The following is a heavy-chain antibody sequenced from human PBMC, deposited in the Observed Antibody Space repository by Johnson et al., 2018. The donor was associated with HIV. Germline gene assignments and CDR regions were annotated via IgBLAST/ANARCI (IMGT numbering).Heavy chain of an antibody. D-gene: IGHD3-22*01. CDR2: IYSGGST. V-gene: IGHV3-66*01. CDR3: ARDRADYYARSGSSGTGAFDI. Sequence: VQLVESGGGLVQPGGSLRLSCAVSGFTVSTNYMSWVRQTPGKGLEWVSVIYSGGSTYYADSVKGRFIISSDNSKNTLYLQMNNLRAEETAVYYCARDRADYYARSGSSGTGAFDIWGQGTMVTVSS. J-gene: IGHJ3*02. CDR1: GFTVSTNY.